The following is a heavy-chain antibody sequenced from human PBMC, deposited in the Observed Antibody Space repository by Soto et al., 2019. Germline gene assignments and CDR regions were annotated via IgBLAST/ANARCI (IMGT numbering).Heavy chain of an antibody. CDR2: ISSYNGNT. J-gene: IGHJ4*02. V-gene: IGHV1-18*01. CDR1: GYTFTSYG. D-gene: IGHD1-1*01. Sequence: ASVKVSCKASGYTFTSYGISWVRQAPGQGLEWMGWISSYNGNTKYAQKLQGRVSMTADTSTSTAYMELRSLRSDDTAVYYCARDLNPGTGDYWGQGTLVTVSS. CDR3: ARDLNPGTGDY.